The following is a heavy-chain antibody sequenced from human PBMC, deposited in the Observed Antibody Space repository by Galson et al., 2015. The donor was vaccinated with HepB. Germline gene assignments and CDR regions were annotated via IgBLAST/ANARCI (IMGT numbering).Heavy chain of an antibody. V-gene: IGHV3-23*01. Sequence: SLRLSCAASGFTFSRYAMSWVRQAPGKGLEWVLSLCGGGSYTYYADSVKGRFTISRDNSKNTLYLQMNSLRAEDTAVYYCAKVEILGVTPHYFDYLGLGTLVTVSS. CDR3: AKVEILGVTPHYFDY. J-gene: IGHJ4*02. D-gene: IGHD2-21*02. CDR1: GFTFSRYA. CDR2: LCGGGSYT.